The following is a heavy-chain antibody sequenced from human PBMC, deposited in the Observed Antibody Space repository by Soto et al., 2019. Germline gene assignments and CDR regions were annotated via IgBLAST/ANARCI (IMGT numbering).Heavy chain of an antibody. CDR1: GITFSAYV. D-gene: IGHD6-19*01. CDR2: ISNGDSTI. Sequence: GGSVRVSCEASGITFSAYVRNWVRQCPGKRLESVSYISNGDSTIFYAGYVKSRFTICRDNAKHSLYLQMNGLRAEDKAVYYCAVLVAVAGGYGMDVLAQGTTVTVSS. V-gene: IGHV3-48*03. J-gene: IGHJ6*02. CDR3: AVLVAVAGGYGMDV.